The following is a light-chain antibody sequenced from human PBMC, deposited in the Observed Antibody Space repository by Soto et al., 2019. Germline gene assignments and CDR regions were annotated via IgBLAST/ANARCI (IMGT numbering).Light chain of an antibody. Sequence: EIVMTQSPATLSVSPGERVTLSCRASQSVSRSLAWYQQKPGQAPRLLIYGASTRATCIPARFSGSGSGTELTLTISSLKSEDFTVYYCQQYNTWPQFPFGPETKVDIK. CDR1: QSVSRS. V-gene: IGKV3-15*01. CDR2: GAS. J-gene: IGKJ3*01. CDR3: QQYNTWPQFP.